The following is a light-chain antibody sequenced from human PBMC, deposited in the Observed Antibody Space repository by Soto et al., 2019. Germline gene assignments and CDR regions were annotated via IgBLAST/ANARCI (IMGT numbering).Light chain of an antibody. CDR2: GAS. CDR3: QQFGVSPT. J-gene: IGKJ4*01. Sequence: EIVLTQSPGTLSLSPGERATLSCMASQTISDTFLAWYQQKPGQAPRLLIYGASSRATDIPDRFSGTGSGTDFTLTIDRLEPEDFAVYYCQQFGVSPTFGGGTKVEIK. CDR1: QTISDTF. V-gene: IGKV3-20*01.